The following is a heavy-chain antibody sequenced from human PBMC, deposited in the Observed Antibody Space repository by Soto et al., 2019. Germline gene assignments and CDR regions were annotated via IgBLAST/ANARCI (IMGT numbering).Heavy chain of an antibody. V-gene: IGHV1-2*04. J-gene: IGHJ4*02. D-gene: IGHD3-10*01. Sequence: ASVKVSCKASGYTFTGYYMHWVRQAPGQGLEWMGWINPNSGGTNYAQKFQGWVTMTRDTSISTAYMELSRLRSDDTAVYYCARVFGGGLGNYFDYWGQGTLVTVSS. CDR2: INPNSGGT. CDR1: GYTFTGYY. CDR3: ARVFGGGLGNYFDY.